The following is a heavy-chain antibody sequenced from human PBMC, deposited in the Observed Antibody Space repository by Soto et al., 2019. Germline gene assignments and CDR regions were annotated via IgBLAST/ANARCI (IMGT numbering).Heavy chain of an antibody. CDR3: AKLKNLGLNYYYGMDV. J-gene: IGHJ6*02. D-gene: IGHD1-26*01. CDR1: GFTCSGYS. CDR2: ISSDGNHK. V-gene: IGHV3-30*18. Sequence: QVQLVESGGGGVQPGKSLRLSCAASGFTCSGYSMHWVRQAPAKGLEWVAVISSDGNHKYYADSVKGRFTISRDNSRNTLFLQMNSLRVEDTAVYYCAKLKNLGLNYYYGMDVWGQGTTVTVSS.